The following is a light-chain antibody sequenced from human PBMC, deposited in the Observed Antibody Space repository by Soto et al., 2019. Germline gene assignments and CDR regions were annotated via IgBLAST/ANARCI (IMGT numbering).Light chain of an antibody. CDR1: QSISPW. CDR2: DAS. CDR3: QQYNSYSWT. Sequence: DIQMTQSPSTLSASVGDRVTITCRASQSISPWLAWYQQKPGTAPKLLIYDASSLESGVPSRFSGSGSGTEFTLTISSLQPDDFATYYCQQYNSYSWTFGQGTKVDIK. J-gene: IGKJ1*01. V-gene: IGKV1-5*01.